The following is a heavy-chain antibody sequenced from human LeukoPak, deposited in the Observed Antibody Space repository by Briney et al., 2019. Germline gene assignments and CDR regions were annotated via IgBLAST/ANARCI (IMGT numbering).Heavy chain of an antibody. J-gene: IGHJ4*02. V-gene: IGHV1-18*01. Sequence: ASVKDSCKSSGYTFTTNVISWVRQAPGQGLEWMGWISAYNGKTNYAQKLQGRVTMTTDTSTSTAYMELRSLRSDDTAVYYCARAGPGLRKSEYVDYWGQGTLVTVSS. CDR2: ISAYNGKT. D-gene: IGHD5-12*01. CDR1: GYTFTTNV. CDR3: ARAGPGLRKSEYVDY.